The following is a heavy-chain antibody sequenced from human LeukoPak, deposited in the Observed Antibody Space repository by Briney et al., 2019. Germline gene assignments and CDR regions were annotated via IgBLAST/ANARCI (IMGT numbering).Heavy chain of an antibody. V-gene: IGHV3-49*03. CDR3: ARDIVGGYGYFDY. CDR1: GFTFGDYA. Sequence: GESLKISCTASGFTFGDYAMSWFRQAPGKVLECVGFIKSKASGGTTKYAASVKGRFTVSRDDSKSTAYLQMNSLKTEDTAVYYCARDIVGGYGYFDYWGRGSLVTVSS. CDR2: IKSKASGGTT. J-gene: IGHJ4*02. D-gene: IGHD3-16*01.